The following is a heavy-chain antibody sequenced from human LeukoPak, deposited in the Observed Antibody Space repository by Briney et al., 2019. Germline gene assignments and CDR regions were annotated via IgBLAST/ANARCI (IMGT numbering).Heavy chain of an antibody. J-gene: IGHJ4*02. Sequence: SQTLSLTCAISGDSVSSNSAAWSWIRQSPSRGFEWLGRTYYRSKWYYDYAVSVKSRITINPDTSKNQFSLQLNSVAADDTAVHYCASGVAAAGFDSWGQGTLVTVSS. V-gene: IGHV6-1*01. CDR1: GDSVSSNSAA. CDR2: TYYRSKWYY. CDR3: ASGVAAAGFDS. D-gene: IGHD6-13*01.